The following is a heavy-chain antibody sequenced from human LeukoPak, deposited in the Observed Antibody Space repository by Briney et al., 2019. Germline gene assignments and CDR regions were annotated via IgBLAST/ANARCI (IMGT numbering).Heavy chain of an antibody. V-gene: IGHV4-34*01. CDR1: GGSFSGYY. J-gene: IGHJ6*02. CDR2: INHSGST. Sequence: SETLSLTCAVYGGSFSGYYWSWIRQPPGKGLEWIGEINHSGSTNYNPSLKSRVTISVDTSKNQFSLKLSSVTAADTAVYYCARGRLLDCSSTSCRGRYYYGMDVWGQGTTVTVSS. D-gene: IGHD2-2*01. CDR3: ARGRLLDCSSTSCRGRYYYGMDV.